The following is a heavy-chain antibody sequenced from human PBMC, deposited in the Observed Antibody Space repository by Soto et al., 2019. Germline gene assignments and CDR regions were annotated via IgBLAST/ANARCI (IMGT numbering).Heavy chain of an antibody. CDR1: GFTFDDYA. Sequence: GGSLRLSCAASGFTFDDYAMHWVRQAPGKGLEWVSGISWNSGSIGYADSVKGRFTISRDNARNSLYLQMNSLRDEDTAIYYCAILAAVTSAPDAFDF. D-gene: IGHD6-13*01. CDR2: ISWNSGSI. CDR3: AILAAVTSAPDAFDF. V-gene: IGHV3-9*01. J-gene: IGHJ3*01.